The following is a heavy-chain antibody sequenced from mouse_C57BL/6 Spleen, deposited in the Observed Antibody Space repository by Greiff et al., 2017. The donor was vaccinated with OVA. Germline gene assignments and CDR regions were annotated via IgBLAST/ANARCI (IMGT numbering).Heavy chain of an antibody. D-gene: IGHD2-4*01. J-gene: IGHJ3*01. CDR3: AKGVRDYEESPAWFAY. CDR1: GYTFTSYW. V-gene: IGHV1-59*01. Sequence: QVQLQQPGAELVRPGTSVKLSCKASGYTFTSYWMHWVKQRPGQGLEWIGVIDPSDSYTNYNQKFKGKATLTVVTSSSTAYMQLSSLTSEDSAVYYCAKGVRDYEESPAWFAYWGQGTLVTVSA. CDR2: IDPSDSYT.